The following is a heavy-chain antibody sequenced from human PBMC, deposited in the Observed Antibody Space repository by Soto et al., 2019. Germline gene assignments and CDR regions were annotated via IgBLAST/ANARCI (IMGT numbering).Heavy chain of an antibody. CDR3: AKGSRMWTPDY. D-gene: IGHD2-21*01. Sequence: ASVKVSCKTSGYTFTDYAIYWVRQAPGQSLEWXGXXXTXNXXXKXXXXFQGRVTITRDTSATTAYMELISLRSEDTAVYYCAKGSRMWTPDYWGQGTLVTVSS. V-gene: IGHV1-3*04. CDR1: GYTFTDYA. J-gene: IGHJ4*02. CDR2: XXTXNXXX.